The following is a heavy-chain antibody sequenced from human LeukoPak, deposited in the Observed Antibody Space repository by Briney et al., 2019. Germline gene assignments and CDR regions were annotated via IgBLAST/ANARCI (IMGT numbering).Heavy chain of an antibody. Sequence: AGGSLRLSCAASGFPFSSYAMNWVRQAPGKGLHWVSAITGSGGTTYYADSVKGRFTISRDNSKNTLYLQMNSLRAEDTAVYYCARDSSGWSHDAFDIWGQGTMVTVSS. D-gene: IGHD6-19*01. V-gene: IGHV3-23*01. J-gene: IGHJ3*02. CDR3: ARDSSGWSHDAFDI. CDR2: ITGSGGTT. CDR1: GFPFSSYA.